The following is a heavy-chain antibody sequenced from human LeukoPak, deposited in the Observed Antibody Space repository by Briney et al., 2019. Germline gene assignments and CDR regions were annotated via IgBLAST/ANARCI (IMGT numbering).Heavy chain of an antibody. CDR2: IIPIFGTA. CDR1: GYTFTSYG. CDR3: ASALYGENWFDP. V-gene: IGHV1-69*06. D-gene: IGHD3-10*01. J-gene: IGHJ5*02. Sequence: ASVKVSCKASGYTFTSYGISWVRQAPGQGLEWMGGIIPIFGTANYAQKFQGRVTITADKSTSTAYMELSSLRSEDTAVYYCASALYGENWFDPWGQGTLVTVSS.